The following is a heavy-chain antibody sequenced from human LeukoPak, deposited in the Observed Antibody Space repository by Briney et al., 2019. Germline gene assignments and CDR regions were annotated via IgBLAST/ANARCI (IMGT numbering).Heavy chain of an antibody. J-gene: IGHJ4*02. CDR3: ARHFYDSSGTDY. V-gene: IGHV4-39*01. CDR2: IYYSGST. Sequence: PETLSLTCTVSGGSISSSSYYWGWIRQPPGKGLEWIGSIYYSGSTYYNPSLKSRVTISVDTSKNQFSLKLSSVTAADTAVYYCARHFYDSSGTDYWGQGTLVTVSS. D-gene: IGHD3-22*01. CDR1: GGSISSSSYY.